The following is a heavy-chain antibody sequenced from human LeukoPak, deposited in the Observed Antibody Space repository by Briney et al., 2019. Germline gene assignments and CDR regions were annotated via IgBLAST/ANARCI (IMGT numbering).Heavy chain of an antibody. J-gene: IGHJ4*02. D-gene: IGHD7-27*01. CDR2: IHYSGHT. CDR3: ARRGPGDPFDY. Sequence: SETLSLTCTVSGGSITNYYWSWIRQPPGKGLEWIGYIHYSGHTEYTPSLQGRVTISLDMSKSRFSLNVNSVTAADTAVYYCARRGPGDPFDYWGLGTQVTASS. CDR1: GGSITNYY. V-gene: IGHV4-59*01.